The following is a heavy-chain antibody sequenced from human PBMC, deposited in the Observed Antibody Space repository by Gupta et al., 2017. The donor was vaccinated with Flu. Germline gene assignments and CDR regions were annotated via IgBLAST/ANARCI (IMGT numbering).Heavy chain of an antibody. J-gene: IGHJ5*02. CDR3: APNWGNIGGAEPFDP. CDR2: MNDAGQTT. V-gene: IGHV3-23*01. D-gene: IGHD3-16*01. Sequence: GWVRQATGKGPEGVTDMNDAGQTTEDADSVKGRFTISRDNSKNTLYVKRNSLRAEDTAVYYCAPNWGNIGGAEPFDPWGQGTLVTVSS.